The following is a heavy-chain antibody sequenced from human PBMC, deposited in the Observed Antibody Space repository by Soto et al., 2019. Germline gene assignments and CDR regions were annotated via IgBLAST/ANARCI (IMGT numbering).Heavy chain of an antibody. CDR1: GGTFSSYA. CDR3: ASGREGRGYSYGYRGDYYYYGMDV. V-gene: IGHV1-69*13. J-gene: IGHJ6*02. D-gene: IGHD5-18*01. Sequence: ASVKVSCKASGGTFSSYAISWVRQAPGQGLEWMGGIIPIFGTANYAQKFQGRVTITADESTSTAYMELGSLRSEDTAVYYCASGREGRGYSYGYRGDYYYYGMDVWGQGTTVTVSS. CDR2: IIPIFGTA.